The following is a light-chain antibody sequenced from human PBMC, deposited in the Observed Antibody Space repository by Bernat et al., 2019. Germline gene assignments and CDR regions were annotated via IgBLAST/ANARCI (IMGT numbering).Light chain of an antibody. Sequence: DIQMTQSPSSLSASVGDRVTTTCRASQAISNYLAWYQQKPGKVPKLLIYAASTLHPGVPSRFSGSGSGTDFTLTISSLQPEDVATYYCQKYSSAPWTFGQGTKVEIK. CDR3: QKYSSAPWT. CDR1: QAISNY. CDR2: AAS. V-gene: IGKV1-27*01. J-gene: IGKJ1*01.